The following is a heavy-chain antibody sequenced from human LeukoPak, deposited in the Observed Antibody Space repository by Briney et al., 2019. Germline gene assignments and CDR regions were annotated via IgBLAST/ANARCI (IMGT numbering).Heavy chain of an antibody. J-gene: IGHJ4*02. CDR1: GFTFSSYA. CDR2: ISGSAGST. CDR3: ASGMITFGGI. V-gene: IGHV3-23*01. Sequence: GGSLRLSCAASGFTFSSYAMSWVRQAPGKGLEWVSAISGSAGSTYYADSVKGRFTISRDNAKNSLYLQMNSLRAEDTAVYYCASGMITFGGIWGQGTLVTVSS. D-gene: IGHD3-16*01.